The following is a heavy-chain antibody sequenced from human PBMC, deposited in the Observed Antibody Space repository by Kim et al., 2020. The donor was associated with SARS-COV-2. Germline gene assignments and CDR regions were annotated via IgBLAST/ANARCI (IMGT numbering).Heavy chain of an antibody. CDR3: ARGPVRGVITFDY. Sequence: YNPSLKSRVTISVDTSKNQFSLKLSSVTAADTAVYYCARGPVRGVITFDYWGQGTLVTVSS. V-gene: IGHV4-39*07. D-gene: IGHD3-10*01. J-gene: IGHJ4*02.